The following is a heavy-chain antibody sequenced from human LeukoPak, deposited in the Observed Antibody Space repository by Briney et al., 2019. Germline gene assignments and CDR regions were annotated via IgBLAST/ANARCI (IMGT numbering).Heavy chain of an antibody. CDR3: ARDWSGPGDY. CDR2: IRYDGTYK. D-gene: IGHD3-3*01. CDR1: GFIFSHYG. V-gene: IGHV3-30*02. Sequence: GGSLRLSCAASGFIFSHYGMQWVRQAPGKGLEWVASIRYDGTYKYYADFVKGRFSISRDDSMDTLYLQMNSLRAEDTAVYYCARDWSGPGDYWGQGTLVTVSS. J-gene: IGHJ4*02.